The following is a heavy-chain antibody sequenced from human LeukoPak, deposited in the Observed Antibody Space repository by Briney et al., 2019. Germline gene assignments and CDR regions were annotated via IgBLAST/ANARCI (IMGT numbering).Heavy chain of an antibody. CDR3: AKSYSSGWYFRFDY. CDR2: ISGSGGST. J-gene: IGHJ4*02. V-gene: IGHV3-23*01. CDR1: GFTFSSYA. Sequence: GGSLRLSCAASGFTFSSYAMSWVRQAPGKGLEWVSAISGSGGSTYYADSVKGRFTISRDNSKNTLYLQMNSLRAGDTAVYYCAKSYSSGWYFRFDYWGQGTLVTVSS. D-gene: IGHD6-19*01.